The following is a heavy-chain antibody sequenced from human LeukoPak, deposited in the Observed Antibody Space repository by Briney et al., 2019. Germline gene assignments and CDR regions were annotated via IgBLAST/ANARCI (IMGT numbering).Heavy chain of an antibody. CDR1: GDSIRRSNW. V-gene: IGHV4-4*02. CDR2: IYYSGST. D-gene: IGHD3-10*01. Sequence: KPSETLSLTCAVSGDSIRRSNWWSWVRQPPGKGLEWIGSIYYSGSTYYNPSLKSRVTISVDTSKNQFSLKLSSVTAADTAVYYCAKGYYGSGSYLWGQGTLVTVSS. J-gene: IGHJ4*02. CDR3: AKGYYGSGSYL.